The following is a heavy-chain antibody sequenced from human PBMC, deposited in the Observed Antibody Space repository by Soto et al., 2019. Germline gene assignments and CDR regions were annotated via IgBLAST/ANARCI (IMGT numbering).Heavy chain of an antibody. J-gene: IGHJ4*02. CDR2: ISWNSGSI. CDR3: AKGGGSYGYYFDY. V-gene: IGHV3-9*01. CDR1: GFTFDDYA. Sequence: EVQLVESGGGLVQPGRSLRLSCAASGFTFDDYAMHWVRQAPGKCLEWVSGISWNSGSIGYADSVKGRFTISRDNAKNSLYLQMNSLRAEDTALYYCAKGGGSYGYYFDYWGQGTLVTVSS. D-gene: IGHD1-26*01.